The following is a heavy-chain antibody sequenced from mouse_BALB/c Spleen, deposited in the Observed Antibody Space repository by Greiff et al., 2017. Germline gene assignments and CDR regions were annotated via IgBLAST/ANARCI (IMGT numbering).Heavy chain of an antibody. CDR2: ISDGGSYT. CDR1: GFTFSDYY. J-gene: IGHJ4*01. D-gene: IGHD2-1*01. CDR3: ARDGIYYGNYRAMDY. Sequence: EVKVEESGGGLVKPGGSLKLSCAASGFTFSDYYMYWVRQTPEKRLEWVATISDGGSYTYYPDSVKGRFTISRDNAKNNLYLQMSSLKSEDTAMYYCARDGIYYGNYRAMDYWGQGTSVTVSS. V-gene: IGHV5-4*02.